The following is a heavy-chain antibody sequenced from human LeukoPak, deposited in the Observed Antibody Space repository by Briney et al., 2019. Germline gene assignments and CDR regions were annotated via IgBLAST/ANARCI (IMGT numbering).Heavy chain of an antibody. D-gene: IGHD5-18*01. J-gene: IGHJ6*02. Sequence: SETLSLTCTVSGGSISSYYWSWIRQPAGKGLEWIGRIYTSGSTNYNPSLKSRVTMSVDTSKNQFSLKLSSVTAADTAVYYCARDLLRGTAMDLFYYYYGTDVWGQGTTVTVSS. CDR2: IYTSGST. CDR3: ARDLLRGTAMDLFYYYYGTDV. CDR1: GGSISSYY. V-gene: IGHV4-4*07.